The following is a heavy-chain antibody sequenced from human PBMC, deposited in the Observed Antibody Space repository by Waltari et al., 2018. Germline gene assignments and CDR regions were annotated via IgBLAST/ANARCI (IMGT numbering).Heavy chain of an antibody. CDR3: ATRGSYFPGSWDY. CDR2: IIPIFGKA. CDR1: GGTFSRYA. J-gene: IGHJ4*02. Sequence: QVQLVQSGAEVKKPGSSVKVSCKASGGTFSRYAISWVRQAPGQGLEWMGGIIPIFGKANYAQKFQGRVTITADESTSTAYMELSSLRSEDTAVYYCATRGSYFPGSWDYWGQGTLVTVSS. V-gene: IGHV1-69*01. D-gene: IGHD1-26*01.